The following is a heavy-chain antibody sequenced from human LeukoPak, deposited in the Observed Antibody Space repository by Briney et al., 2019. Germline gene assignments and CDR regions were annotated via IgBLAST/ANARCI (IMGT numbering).Heavy chain of an antibody. CDR3: ARESGGIDY. CDR2: IWYDGSNK. D-gene: IGHD1-26*01. CDR1: GFTFSDSY. J-gene: IGHJ4*02. Sequence: PGGSLRLSCAASGFTFSDSYMHWVRQAPGKGLEWVAVIWYDGSNKYYADSVKGRFTISRDNSKNTLYLQMNSLRAEDTAVYYCARESGGIDYWGQGTLVTVSS. V-gene: IGHV3-33*08.